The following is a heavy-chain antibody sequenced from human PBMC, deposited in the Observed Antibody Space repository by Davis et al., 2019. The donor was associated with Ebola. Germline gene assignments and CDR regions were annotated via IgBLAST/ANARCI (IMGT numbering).Heavy chain of an antibody. V-gene: IGHV2-70*11. D-gene: IGHD2-15*01. J-gene: IGHJ3*02. CDR2: IDWDDDK. Sequence: SGPTLVKPPQTLTLTCTFSGFSLSTSGMCVSWIRQPPGKALEWLARIDWDDDKYYSTSLKTRLTISKDTSKNQVVLTMTNMDPVDTATYYCARYCSGGSCYQTDAFDIWGQGTMVTVSS. CDR3: ARYCSGGSCYQTDAFDI. CDR1: GFSLSTSGMC.